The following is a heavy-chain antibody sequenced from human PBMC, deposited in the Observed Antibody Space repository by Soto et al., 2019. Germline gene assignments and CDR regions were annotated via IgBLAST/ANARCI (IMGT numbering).Heavy chain of an antibody. CDR2: IIPILGIA. J-gene: IGHJ3*02. Sequence: GASVKVSCKASGGTFSSYTISWVRQAPGQGLEWMGRIIPILGIANYAQKFQGRVTITADKSTSTAYMELSSLRSEDTAVYYCARDRSPPELAARRLNAFDIWGQGTMVTVSS. V-gene: IGHV1-69*04. CDR3: ARDRSPPELAARRLNAFDI. D-gene: IGHD6-6*01. CDR1: GGTFSSYT.